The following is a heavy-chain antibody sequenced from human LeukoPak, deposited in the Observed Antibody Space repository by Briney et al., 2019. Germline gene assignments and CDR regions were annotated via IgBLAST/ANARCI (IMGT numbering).Heavy chain of an antibody. J-gene: IGHJ4*02. D-gene: IGHD5-18*01. CDR1: GGSISSYY. V-gene: IGHV4-59*01. Sequence: SETLSLTCTVSGGSISSYYWSWIRQPPGKGLEWIGYIYYSGSTNYNPSLKSRVTISVDTSKNQFSLKLSSVTAADTAVYYCERAGGKGYSYGYGTHFYFDYWGQGTLVTVSS. CDR2: IYYSGST. CDR3: ERAGGKGYSYGYGTHFYFDY.